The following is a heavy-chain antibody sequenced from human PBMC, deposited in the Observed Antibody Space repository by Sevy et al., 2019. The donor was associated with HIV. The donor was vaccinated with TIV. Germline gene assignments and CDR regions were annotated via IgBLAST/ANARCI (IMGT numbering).Heavy chain of an antibody. CDR1: GFVFEDFA. CDR3: VRVMSPTLATGHNWFDL. D-gene: IGHD3-16*01. V-gene: IGHV3-9*01. Sequence: GGSLRLSCVGSGFVFEDFAVHWVRRSPGKGPEWVSGITGNGKKKFYEGSVKGRFSSSRDNARKALYLQRNNMNFDDTAFYYCVRVMSPTLATGHNWFDLWGQGTLVTVSS. J-gene: IGHJ5*02. CDR2: ITGNGKKK.